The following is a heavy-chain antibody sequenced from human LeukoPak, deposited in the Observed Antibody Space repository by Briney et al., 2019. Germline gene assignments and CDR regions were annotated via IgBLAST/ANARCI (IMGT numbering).Heavy chain of an antibody. V-gene: IGHV4-34*01. CDR1: GGSFSGYY. Sequence: KSSETLSLTCAVYGGSFSGYYWSWIRQPPGKGLEWIGEINHSGSTNYNPSLKSRVTISVDTSKNQLSLKLSSVTAADTAVYYCAREGYYGSGRLTDFWGQGTLVTVSS. CDR3: AREGYYGSGRLTDF. D-gene: IGHD3-10*01. J-gene: IGHJ4*02. CDR2: INHSGST.